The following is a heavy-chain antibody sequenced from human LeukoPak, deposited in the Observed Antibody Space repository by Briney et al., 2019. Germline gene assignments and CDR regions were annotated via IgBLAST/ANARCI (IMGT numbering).Heavy chain of an antibody. V-gene: IGHV1-69*13. J-gene: IGHJ4*02. Sequence: SVKVSCKASGGTLSSYAISWVRQAPGQGLEWMGGIIPIFGTANYAQKFQGRVTITADESTSTAYMELSSLRSEDTVVSYCSRDGSYGDYVFEEFYFDYWGQGTLVTVSS. D-gene: IGHD4-17*01. CDR3: SRDGSYGDYVFEEFYFDY. CDR2: IIPIFGTA. CDR1: GGTLSSYA.